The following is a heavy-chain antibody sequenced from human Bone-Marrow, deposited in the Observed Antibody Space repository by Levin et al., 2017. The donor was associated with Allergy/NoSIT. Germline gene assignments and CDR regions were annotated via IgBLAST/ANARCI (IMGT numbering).Heavy chain of an antibody. J-gene: IGHJ4*02. Sequence: PSETLSLTCPVSGASISSHYWGWIRQPPGKGLEWIATVYYSGTTHYNPSLKGRGTPSVDQSRDPFSLRLTPFAAADTAAYYCARHGPPLSGYGQSYHFDYWGLGVLVTVSS. D-gene: IGHD5-18*01. V-gene: IGHV4-59*08. CDR1: GASISSHY. CDR3: ARHGPPLSGYGQSYHFDY. CDR2: VYYSGTT.